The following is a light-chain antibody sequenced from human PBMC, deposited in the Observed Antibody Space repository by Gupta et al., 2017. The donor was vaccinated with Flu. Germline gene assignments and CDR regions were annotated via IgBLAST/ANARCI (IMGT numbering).Light chain of an antibody. CDR1: QTIDRW. CDR3: QQYRSSPCT. Sequence: PSTLSASVGDRVTITCRASQTIDRWLAWYQKKPGRAPKFLIYKASSLETGVPSRFSGSGSGTEFSLTISSLQPDDFATYYCQQYRSSPCTFGQGTKVDIK. V-gene: IGKV1-5*03. CDR2: KAS. J-gene: IGKJ1*01.